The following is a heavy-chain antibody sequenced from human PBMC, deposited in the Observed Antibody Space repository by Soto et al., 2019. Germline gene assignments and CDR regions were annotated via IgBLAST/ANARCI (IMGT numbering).Heavy chain of an antibody. V-gene: IGHV3-21*01. Sequence: EVQLVESGGGLVKPGGSLRLSCSASGFTFNTYTMSWVRQAPGRGLEWVASISRTSDYIFYVDSVKGRFNISRDNAQNSLYLQMSSLRAEDTAVYYCRREEYDYWGQGTLVTVSS. CDR2: ISRTSDYI. CDR1: GFTFNTYT. CDR3: RREEYDY. D-gene: IGHD1-26*01. J-gene: IGHJ4*02.